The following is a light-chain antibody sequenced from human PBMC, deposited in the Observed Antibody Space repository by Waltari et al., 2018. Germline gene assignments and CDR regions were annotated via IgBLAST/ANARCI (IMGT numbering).Light chain of an antibody. CDR1: QSKSNY. Sequence: DIHLTQSPSSLSASVGDRVTVTCRASQSKSNYLNWYQQKPGRAPRLLIYAASTLQSGVPSRFSGSGSGTDFTLTISSLQPEDFATYYCHQYYDLPITFGQGTRLDIK. CDR2: AAS. CDR3: HQYYDLPIT. J-gene: IGKJ5*01. V-gene: IGKV1-39*01.